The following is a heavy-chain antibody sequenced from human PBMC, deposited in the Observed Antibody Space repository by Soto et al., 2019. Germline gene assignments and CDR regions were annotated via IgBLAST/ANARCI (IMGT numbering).Heavy chain of an antibody. CDR2: IYSFGST. CDR3: GRQKSTVSLLDH. Sequence: QVQLQESGPGLVKPSETLSFTCTVSGDSISPYYWSWIRQPPGKGLEWIGFIYSFGSTNYNASLESRVTMSVDTSKNQVSLKLTSVTAADTAVYYCGRQKSTVSLLDHWGQGILVTVSS. V-gene: IGHV4-59*08. J-gene: IGHJ4*02. D-gene: IGHD4-17*01. CDR1: GDSISPYY.